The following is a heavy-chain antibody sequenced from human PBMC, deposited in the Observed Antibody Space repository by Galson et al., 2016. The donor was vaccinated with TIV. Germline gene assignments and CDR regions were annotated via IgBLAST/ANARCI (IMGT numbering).Heavy chain of an antibody. Sequence: PALVKPTQTVTLTCTFSGFSLNTDGMCVNWIRQPPGKALEWLARIDWDDDKYYSPFLKTRLTISKDTSKNQVVLTLTDMDPVDTATYYCARTPDYYGTSHSHFDHWSQGTLVTVSS. D-gene: IGHD3-10*01. CDR2: IDWDDDK. CDR1: GFSLNTDGMC. CDR3: ARTPDYYGTSHSHFDH. V-gene: IGHV2-70*11. J-gene: IGHJ4*02.